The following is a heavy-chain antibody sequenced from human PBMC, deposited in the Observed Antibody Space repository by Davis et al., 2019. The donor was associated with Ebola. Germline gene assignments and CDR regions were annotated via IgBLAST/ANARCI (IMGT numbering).Heavy chain of an antibody. CDR1: GFTFSSYS. J-gene: IGHJ6*02. CDR3: ARLPTVTTSYYYYYYGMDV. CDR2: ISSSSSTI. D-gene: IGHD4-11*01. Sequence: GESLKISCAASGFTFSSYSMNWVRQAPGKGLEWVSYISSSSSTIYYADSVKGRFTISRDNAKNSLYLQMNSLRAEDTAVYYCARLPTVTTSYYYYYYGMDVWGQGTTVTVSS. V-gene: IGHV3-48*01.